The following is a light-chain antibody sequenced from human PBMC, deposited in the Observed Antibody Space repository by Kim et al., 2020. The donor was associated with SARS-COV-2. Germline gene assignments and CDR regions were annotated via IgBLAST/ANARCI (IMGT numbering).Light chain of an antibody. CDR1: QDISSW. J-gene: IGKJ1*01. CDR3: QQYNNPWT. CDR2: KAS. V-gene: IGKV1-5*03. Sequence: SASVRDRVTITCRASQDISSWLAWYQQKPGRAPKLLIYKASRLESGVPSRFSGGRSGTEFTLTISSLQPDDSATYYCQQYNNPWTFGQGTKVDIK.